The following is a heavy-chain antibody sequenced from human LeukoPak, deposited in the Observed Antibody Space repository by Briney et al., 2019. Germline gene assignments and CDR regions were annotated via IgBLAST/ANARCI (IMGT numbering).Heavy chain of an antibody. CDR2: IYYSGST. Sequence: PSETLSLTCTVSGGSISSSSYYWGWIRQPPGKGLEWIGSIYYSGSTYYNPSLKSRVTISVDTSKNQFSLKLSSVTAADTAVYYCARARGLGIAARSYYYYYMDVWGKGTTVTVSS. CDR1: GGSISSSSYY. CDR3: ARARGLGIAARSYYYYYMDV. J-gene: IGHJ6*03. V-gene: IGHV4-39*01. D-gene: IGHD6-6*01.